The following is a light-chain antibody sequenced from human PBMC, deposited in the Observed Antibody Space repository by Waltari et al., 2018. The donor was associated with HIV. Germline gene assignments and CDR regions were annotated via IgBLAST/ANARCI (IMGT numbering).Light chain of an antibody. CDR2: EAA. J-gene: IGKJ2*01. CDR3: QQYDDGPRGIT. V-gene: IGKV3-15*01. CDR1: QSISAK. Sequence: EIVMTQSPPTLSVSPGQRVTLSCTASQSISAKVAWYQQRPGQAPRRLIYEAATRPTGIPARFSGSGSVTEFTLTISSLQSEDFATYFCQQYDDGPRGITFGQGTMLEIK.